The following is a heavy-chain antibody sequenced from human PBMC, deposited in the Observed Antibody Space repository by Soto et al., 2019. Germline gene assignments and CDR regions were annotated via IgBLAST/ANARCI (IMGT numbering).Heavy chain of an antibody. CDR1: GYTFTSYG. CDR2: ISAHNGNT. V-gene: IGHV1-18*01. J-gene: IGHJ4*02. Sequence: QVHLAQSGAEVKKPGASVKVSCKASGYTFTSYGITWVRQAPGQGLEWMGWISAHNGNTDYAQKLQGRVIVTRDTSTSTAYMELRSLISDDTAVYYCARGRYGDYWGQGALVTVSS. D-gene: IGHD1-1*01. CDR3: ARGRYGDY.